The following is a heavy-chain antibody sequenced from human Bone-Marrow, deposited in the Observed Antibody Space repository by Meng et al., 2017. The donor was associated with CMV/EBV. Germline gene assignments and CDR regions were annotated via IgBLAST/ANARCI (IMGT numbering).Heavy chain of an antibody. J-gene: IGHJ6*02. CDR2: TYYKSIWYT. CDR3: ARDNKVLDSSGWYVHYYYGIDV. Sequence: SEPLSLTCAIFGDSVSSNSAAWNWIRQSPSRGLEWLGRTYYKSIWYTDYAVSVRSQIAINADTSGNQFSLQLRYVTPDDTAVYYCARDNKVLDSSGWYVHYYYGIDVWGQGTTVTVSS. V-gene: IGHV6-1*01. CDR1: GDSVSSNSAA. D-gene: IGHD6-19*01.